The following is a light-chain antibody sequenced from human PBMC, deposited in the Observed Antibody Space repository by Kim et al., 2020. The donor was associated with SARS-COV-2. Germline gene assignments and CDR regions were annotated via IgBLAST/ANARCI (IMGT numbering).Light chain of an antibody. J-gene: IGKJ2*01. V-gene: IGKV1-5*03. CDR1: QSIKAW. CDR3: QHDNPFFHT. Sequence: DIQMTQSPSTLSASVGDRVTITCRASQSIKAWLAWYQQKPGKAPKLLIYATSTLKTGVPPRFSGSGSGTEFTLTISSLQPDDFAIYYCQHDNPFFHTFGQGTKLEI. CDR2: ATS.